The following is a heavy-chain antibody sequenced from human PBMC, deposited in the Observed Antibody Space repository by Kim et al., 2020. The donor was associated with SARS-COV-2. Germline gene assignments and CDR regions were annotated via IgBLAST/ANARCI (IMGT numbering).Heavy chain of an antibody. Sequence: GGSLRLSCAASGFTVSSNYMSWVRQAPGKGLEWVSVIYSGGSTYYADSVKGRFTISRDNSKNTLYLQMNSLRAEDTAVYYCARADGYYDILTGYYRYYYYGMDVWGQGTTVTVSS. CDR3: ARADGYYDILTGYYRYYYYGMDV. J-gene: IGHJ6*02. D-gene: IGHD3-9*01. CDR2: IYSGGST. CDR1: GFTVSSNY. V-gene: IGHV3-66*01.